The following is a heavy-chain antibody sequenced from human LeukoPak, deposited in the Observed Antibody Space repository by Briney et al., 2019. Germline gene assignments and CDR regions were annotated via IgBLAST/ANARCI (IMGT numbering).Heavy chain of an antibody. CDR2: IYYSGTT. CDR3: ARFAEGSVADY. D-gene: IGHD6-19*01. J-gene: IGHJ4*02. Sequence: SQTLSLTCTVSGGSISSGGYYWSWIRQHPGKGLEWIGYIYYSGTTYYNPSLKSRVTISVDTSKNQFSLNLSSVTAADTAVYYCARFAEGSVADYWGQGTLVTVSS. CDR1: GGSISSGGYY. V-gene: IGHV4-31*03.